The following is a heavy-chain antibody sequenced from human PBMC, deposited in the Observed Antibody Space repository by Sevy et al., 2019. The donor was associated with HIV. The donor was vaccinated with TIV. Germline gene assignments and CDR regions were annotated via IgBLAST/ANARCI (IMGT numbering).Heavy chain of an antibody. CDR1: GFTFSNFA. CDR2: ISYDGSNK. CDR3: AREDSRGYNYDSSTYPPLF. V-gene: IGHV3-30-3*01. Sequence: GGSLRLSCAASGFTFSNFAMHWVRQAPGKGLEWVAVISYDGSNKYYADSVKGRFTISRDNSKNTLYLQMNSLRPEDTAVYYCAREDSRGYNYDSSTYPPLFWGQGTLVTVSS. J-gene: IGHJ4*02. D-gene: IGHD3-22*01.